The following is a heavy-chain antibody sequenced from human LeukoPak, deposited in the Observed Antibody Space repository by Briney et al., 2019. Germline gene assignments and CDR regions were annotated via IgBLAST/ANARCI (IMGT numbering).Heavy chain of an antibody. CDR2: IISDESNK. J-gene: IGHJ4*02. Sequence: GGTLRLSCAASGFTFSSSWMYWVRQAPGKGLVWVSRIISDESNKTYADSVKGRFTISRDNAKNTLYLQMNSLRAEDTAVYYCAGYTWNYVVYFDYWGQGTLVTVSS. V-gene: IGHV3-74*01. CDR3: AGYTWNYVVYFDY. CDR1: GFTFSSSW. D-gene: IGHD1-7*01.